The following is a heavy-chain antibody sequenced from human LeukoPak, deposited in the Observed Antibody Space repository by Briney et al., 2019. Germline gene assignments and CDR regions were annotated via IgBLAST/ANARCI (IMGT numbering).Heavy chain of an antibody. V-gene: IGHV3-7*03. CDR3: AREMMTVTSTLYFDY. J-gene: IGHJ4*02. D-gene: IGHD4-17*01. CDR1: GFTFSNYW. CDR2: IKQDGSEK. Sequence: GGSLRLSCAASGFTFSNYWMNWVRQAPGKGPEWVANIKQDGSEKYYLDSVKGRFTISRDNAKNSLYLQMNSLRSEDTAVYYCAREMMTVTSTLYFDYWGQGTLVTVSS.